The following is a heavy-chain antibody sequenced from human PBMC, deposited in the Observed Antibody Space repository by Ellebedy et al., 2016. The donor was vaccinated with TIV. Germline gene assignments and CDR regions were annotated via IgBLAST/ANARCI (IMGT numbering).Heavy chain of an antibody. CDR1: GYNFTNYG. Sequence: ASVKVSCKTSGYNFTNYGVSWLRQAPGQGLEWVGWISVYNGDTNYAQKFQGRVTMTADTSTSTVYMELRSLRPDDTAVFYCARDMTETLVVEPPDILEDFWGQGTLVTVSS. CDR2: ISVYNGDT. J-gene: IGHJ4*02. V-gene: IGHV1-18*01. D-gene: IGHD2-21*01. CDR3: ARDMTETLVVEPPDILEDF.